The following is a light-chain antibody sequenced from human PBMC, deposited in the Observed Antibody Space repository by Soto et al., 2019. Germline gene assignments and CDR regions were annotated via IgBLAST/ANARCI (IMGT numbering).Light chain of an antibody. J-gene: IGLJ2*01. CDR3: SSYASSGTL. Sequence: QSALTQPASVSGSPGQSITISCTGTSSDVGGYNYVSWYQHYPGKAPKLMIFDVSNRPSGISNRFSGSKSGNTASLTISGLRAEDEADYYCSSYASSGTLFGGGTKVTVL. CDR2: DVS. V-gene: IGLV2-14*03. CDR1: SSDVGGYNY.